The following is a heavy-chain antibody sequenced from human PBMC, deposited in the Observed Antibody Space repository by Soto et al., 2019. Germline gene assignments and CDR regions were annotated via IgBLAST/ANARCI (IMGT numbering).Heavy chain of an antibody. CDR3: ARDHVDRGGTFDY. CDR2: ISYDGSNK. CDR1: GFTFSSYA. V-gene: IGHV3-30-3*01. Sequence: GGSLRLCCAGSGFTFSSYAMHWVRQAPGKGLEWVAVISYDGSNKYYADSVKGRFTISRDNSKNTLYLQMNSLRAEDTAVYYCARDHVDRGGTFDYWGQGTLATVSS. J-gene: IGHJ4*02. D-gene: IGHD3-10*01.